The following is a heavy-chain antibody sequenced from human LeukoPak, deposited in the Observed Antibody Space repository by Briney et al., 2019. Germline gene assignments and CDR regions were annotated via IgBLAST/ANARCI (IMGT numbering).Heavy chain of an antibody. Sequence: GGSLRLSCTTSGFTFGDYGMSWVRQAPGKGLEWVGFIRSKAYGGTTENAASVKGRFTISRDDSKSIAYLQMNSLKTEDTAVFYCTGSFGELTFFDYWGLGTLVTVSS. V-gene: IGHV3-49*04. CDR2: IRSKAYGGTT. CDR1: GFTFGDYG. D-gene: IGHD3-10*01. CDR3: TGSFGELTFFDY. J-gene: IGHJ4*02.